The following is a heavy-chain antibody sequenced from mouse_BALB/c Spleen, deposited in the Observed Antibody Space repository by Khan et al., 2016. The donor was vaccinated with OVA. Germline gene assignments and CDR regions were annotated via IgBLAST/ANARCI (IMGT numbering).Heavy chain of an antibody. J-gene: IGHJ4*01. V-gene: IGHV1-4*01. CDR3: ARRTTEYAMDY. CDR1: GYTFTSNT. D-gene: IGHD2-14*01. CDR2: INPRGGYT. Sequence: QVQLKQSGAELARPGASVKMSCKASGYTFTSNTMHWVKQRPGQGLEWIGYINPRGGYTIYNQKFKDKVTFTADISSSTAYMQLSSLTSDDSAVYYCARRTTEYAMDYWGQGTSVTVSA.